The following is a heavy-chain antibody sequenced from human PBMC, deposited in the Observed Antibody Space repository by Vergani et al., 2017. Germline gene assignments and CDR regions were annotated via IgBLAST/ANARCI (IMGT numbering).Heavy chain of an antibody. CDR2: IKNTGDST. J-gene: IGHJ4*02. D-gene: IGHD3-9*01. CDR1: GFTFSSHA. V-gene: IGHV3-23*01. CDR3: ATSPYYDSSKLFFDY. Sequence: EVQMLQSEGAVVKPGGSLRLSCVASGFTFSSHAMSWVRQGHGQGLEWVSSIKNTGDSTHYADSVKGRFTISRDNSKNTLYLQMNSLRAEDTAVYYCATSPYYDSSKLFFDYWGQGTLVTVSP.